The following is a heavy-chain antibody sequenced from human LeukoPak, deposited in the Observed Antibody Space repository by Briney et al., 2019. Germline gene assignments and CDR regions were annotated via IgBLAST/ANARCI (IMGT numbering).Heavy chain of an antibody. CDR1: GLPIADFA. CDR3: ARDGFLFRGSHPSNWLDP. CDR2: ISGDGVST. Sequence: PGGSLRLSCVASGLPIADFAMHWVRQAPGKGLEWVSLISGDGVSTFYADSVKGRFTISRDSSDNTLHLQMNSLRVEDTALYYCARDGFLFRGSHPSNWLDPWGQGTLVTVSS. D-gene: IGHD3-10*01. V-gene: IGHV3-43*02. J-gene: IGHJ5*02.